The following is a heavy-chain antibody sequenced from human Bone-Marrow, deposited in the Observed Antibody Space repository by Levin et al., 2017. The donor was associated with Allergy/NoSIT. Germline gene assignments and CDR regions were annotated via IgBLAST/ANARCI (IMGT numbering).Heavy chain of an antibody. CDR3: TKEYQTRAGPWAFDY. Sequence: GESLKISCAASGFTFNNYGMHWVRQAPGKGLEWLAVVSYDGKVQFYADSMKGRFTISRDNSKNTLYLQMNSLRAEDTAMYYCTKEYQTRAGPWAFDYWGLGTLVTVSS. V-gene: IGHV3-30*18. D-gene: IGHD6-19*01. CDR2: VSYDGKVQ. J-gene: IGHJ4*02. CDR1: GFTFNNYG.